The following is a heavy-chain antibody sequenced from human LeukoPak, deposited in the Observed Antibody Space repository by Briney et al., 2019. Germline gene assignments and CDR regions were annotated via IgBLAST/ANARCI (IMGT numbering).Heavy chain of an antibody. Sequence: PGGSLRLSCAASGFTFSTYGMTWVRQAPGRGLEWVSAISGSAARTFYADSVKGRFTISRDNSKKTLYLQMDSLRAEDTAVYYCARNYFESSGYYYTFDYWGQGTLVTVSS. CDR2: ISGSAART. D-gene: IGHD3-22*01. J-gene: IGHJ4*02. CDR3: ARNYFESSGYYYTFDY. CDR1: GFTFSTYG. V-gene: IGHV3-23*01.